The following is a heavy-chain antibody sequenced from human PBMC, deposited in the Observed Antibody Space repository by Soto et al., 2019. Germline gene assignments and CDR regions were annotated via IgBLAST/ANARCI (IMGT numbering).Heavy chain of an antibody. CDR1: GFTFSSYS. Sequence: GGSLRLSCAASGFTFSSYSMNWVRQAPGKGLEWVSSISSSSSYIYYADSVKGRFTISRDNAKNSLYLQMNSLRAEDTAVYYCARDDDYYGSGSYYFHWFDPWGQGTLVTVSS. CDR2: ISSSSSYI. V-gene: IGHV3-21*01. D-gene: IGHD3-10*01. J-gene: IGHJ5*02. CDR3: ARDDDYYGSGSYYFHWFDP.